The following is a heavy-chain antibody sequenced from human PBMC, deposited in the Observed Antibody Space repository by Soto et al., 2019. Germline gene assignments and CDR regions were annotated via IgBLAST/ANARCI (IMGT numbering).Heavy chain of an antibody. CDR2: ISWNSGSI. Sequence: EVQLVESGGGLVQPGRSLRLSCAASGFTFDDYAMHWVRQAPGKGLEWVSGISWNSGSIGYADSVKGRFTISRDNAKNSLYLQMNSLRAEDTALYYCAKDIQGGFSAAGYYYYGMDVWGQGTTVTVSS. D-gene: IGHD6-13*01. V-gene: IGHV3-9*01. CDR3: AKDIQGGFSAAGYYYYGMDV. CDR1: GFTFDDYA. J-gene: IGHJ6*02.